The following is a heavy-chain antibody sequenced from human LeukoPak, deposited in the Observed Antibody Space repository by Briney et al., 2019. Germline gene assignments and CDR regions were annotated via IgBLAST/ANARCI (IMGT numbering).Heavy chain of an antibody. V-gene: IGHV3-7*01. CDR3: ARDGGSSLHY. J-gene: IGHJ4*02. Sequence: GGSLRLSCAASGFTFSSYSMNWVRQAPGKGLEWVANIKQDGSEKYYVDSVKGRFTISRDNAKNSLYLQMNSLRAEDTAVYYCARDGGSSLHYWGQGTLVTVSS. CDR2: IKQDGSEK. D-gene: IGHD1-26*01. CDR1: GFTFSSYS.